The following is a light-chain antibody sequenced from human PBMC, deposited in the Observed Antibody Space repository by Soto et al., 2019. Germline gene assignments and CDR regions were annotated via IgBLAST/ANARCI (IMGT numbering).Light chain of an antibody. CDR1: QSISNW. Sequence: DIQMTQSPSTLSASVGDRVTITCRASQSISNWLAWYQQKPGKAPKVLIYKASTLESGVPSRFSGSGSVTEFTLTISSLQPDDFATYYCQQYKSDSYTFGQGTKVDIK. CDR2: KAS. CDR3: QQYKSDSYT. J-gene: IGKJ2*01. V-gene: IGKV1-5*03.